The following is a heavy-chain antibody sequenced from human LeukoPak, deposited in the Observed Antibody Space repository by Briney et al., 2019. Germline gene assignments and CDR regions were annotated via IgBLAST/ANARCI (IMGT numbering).Heavy chain of an antibody. CDR3: AKGRWVQPAGYLDF. Sequence: GRSLRLSCAASGFTFSDSGMYWVRQSPGKGLEGVALIWYDGSNKYYADSVKGRFTISRDNSKNTLYLQMNSLRAEDTAVYYCAKGRWVQPAGYLDFSGQGTLVTVSA. D-gene: IGHD5-24*01. CDR2: IWYDGSNK. CDR1: GFTFSDSG. J-gene: IGHJ4*02. V-gene: IGHV3-33*06.